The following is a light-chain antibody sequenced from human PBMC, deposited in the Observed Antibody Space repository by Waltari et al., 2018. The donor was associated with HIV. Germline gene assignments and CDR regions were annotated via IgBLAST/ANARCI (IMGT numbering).Light chain of an antibody. J-gene: IGLJ2*01. V-gene: IGLV1-47*01. CDR1: SSNIGSNY. Sequence: QSVLTQPPSASGTPGQRVTISCSGSSSNIGSNYVYWYQQLPGTAPKLLIYRNNQRPSGVPDRVSGSKSGTSASLAISGLRSEDEADYDCATWDDSLSVVVFGGGTKLTVL. CDR3: ATWDDSLSVVV. CDR2: RNN.